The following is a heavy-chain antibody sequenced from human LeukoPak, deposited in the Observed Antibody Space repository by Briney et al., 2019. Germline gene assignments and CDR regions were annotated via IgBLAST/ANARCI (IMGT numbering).Heavy chain of an antibody. Sequence: KSGGSLRLSCAASGFTFSDYYMSWIRQAPGKGLEWVSYISSSGSTIYYADSVKGRFTISRDNAKNSLYLQMNSLRAEDTAVYYCAREGYSWRDAFDIWGQGTLVTVSS. D-gene: IGHD5-18*01. CDR2: ISSSGSTI. V-gene: IGHV3-11*01. CDR1: GFTFSDYY. CDR3: AREGYSWRDAFDI. J-gene: IGHJ4*02.